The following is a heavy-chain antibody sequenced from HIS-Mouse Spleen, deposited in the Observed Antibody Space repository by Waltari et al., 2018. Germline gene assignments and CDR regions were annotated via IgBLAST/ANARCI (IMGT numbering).Heavy chain of an antibody. CDR3: AGWYYYDSSGYFP. CDR2: IIPIFGTA. V-gene: IGHV1-69*01. J-gene: IGHJ5*02. Sequence: QVQLVQSGAEVKKPGSSVKVSCKAYGGTFGRCAIRGVRRAPGRGLGWMGGIIPIFGTANYAQKFQGRVTITADESTSTAYMELSSLRSEDTAVYYCAGWYYYDSSGYFPWGQGTLVTVSS. CDR1: GGTFGRCA. D-gene: IGHD3-22*01.